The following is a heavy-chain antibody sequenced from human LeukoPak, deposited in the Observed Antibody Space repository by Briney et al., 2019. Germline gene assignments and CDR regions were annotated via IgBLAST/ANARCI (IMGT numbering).Heavy chain of an antibody. CDR3: ARGGYSSSWLYAFDI. CDR1: GFTFSSYG. V-gene: IGHV3-33*01. J-gene: IGHJ3*02. D-gene: IGHD6-13*01. Sequence: GRSLRLSCAASGFTFSSYGMHWVRQAPGKGLERVAVIWYDGSNKYYADSVKGRFTISRDNAKSSLYLQMNSLRAEDTALYYCARGGYSSSWLYAFDIWGQGTMVTVSS. CDR2: IWYDGSNK.